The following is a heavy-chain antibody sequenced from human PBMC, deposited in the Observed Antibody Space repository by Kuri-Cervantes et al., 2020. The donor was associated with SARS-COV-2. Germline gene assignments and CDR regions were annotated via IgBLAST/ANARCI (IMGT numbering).Heavy chain of an antibody. Sequence: SETLSLTCTVSGGSISSYYWSWIRQPPGKGLEWIGYIYYSGSTNYNPSLKSRVTISVDTSKNQFSLKLSSVTAADTAVYYCARLHLVDTAMVALNWFDPWGQGTLVTVSS. J-gene: IGHJ5*02. V-gene: IGHV4-59*08. D-gene: IGHD5-18*01. CDR2: IYYSGST. CDR1: GGSISSYY. CDR3: ARLHLVDTAMVALNWFDP.